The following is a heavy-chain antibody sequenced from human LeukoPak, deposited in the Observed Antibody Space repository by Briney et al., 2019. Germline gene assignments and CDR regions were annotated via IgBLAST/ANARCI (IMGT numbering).Heavy chain of an antibody. CDR1: GYTFTGYY. Sequence: ASVKVSCKASGYTFTGYYMHWVRQAPGQGLEWMGWINPNSGGTNYAQKFQSRVTMTRDTSISTAYMELSRLRSDDTAVYYCARSQDFWSGSSPDYWGQGTLVTVSS. CDR2: INPNSGGT. D-gene: IGHD3-3*01. CDR3: ARSQDFWSGSSPDY. J-gene: IGHJ4*02. V-gene: IGHV1-2*02.